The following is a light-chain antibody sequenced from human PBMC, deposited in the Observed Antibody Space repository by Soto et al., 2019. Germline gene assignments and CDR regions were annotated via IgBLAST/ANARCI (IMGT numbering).Light chain of an antibody. J-gene: IGLJ1*01. CDR2: DVN. V-gene: IGLV2-8*01. CDR3: SSYAGSNFNV. CDR1: SSDVGGYNF. Sequence: QSVLTQPPSASGSPGQSVTISCTGTSSDVGGYNFVSWYQQHPGKAPKLIIYDVNKRPSGVPDRFSGSKPGNTASLTVSGLQPDDEADYYCSSYAGSNFNVFGIGTKVTVL.